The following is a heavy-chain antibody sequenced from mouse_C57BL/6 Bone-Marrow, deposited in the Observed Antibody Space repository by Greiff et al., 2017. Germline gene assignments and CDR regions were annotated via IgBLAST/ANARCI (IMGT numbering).Heavy chain of an antibody. CDR2: IDPETGDT. CDR1: GFNIKDDY. J-gene: IGHJ1*03. Sequence: VQLKESGAELVRPGASVKLSCTASGFNIKDDYMHWVKQRPEQGLEWIGWIDPETGDTEYASKFQGKAPITADTSSNTAYLQLSSLASEDTAVYYWATRGAGVWGTGTTVTVAS. V-gene: IGHV14-4*01. CDR3: ATRGAGV.